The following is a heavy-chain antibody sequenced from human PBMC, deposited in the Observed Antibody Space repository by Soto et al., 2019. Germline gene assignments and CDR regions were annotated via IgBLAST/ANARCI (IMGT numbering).Heavy chain of an antibody. CDR2: ISGGGSGA. CDR1: GFTFSDHA. J-gene: IGHJ4*02. Sequence: EVQLLESGGGLVQPGGSLRLSCTASGFTFSDHAMTWVRQAPGKGLEWLSGISGGGSGAYYADSVKGRFTVTRASSNNTLCLQMDTLRVEDTAVYYCAIDLWWYTHWGQGTLVTVSS. V-gene: IGHV3-23*01. D-gene: IGHD2-15*01. CDR3: AIDLWWYTH.